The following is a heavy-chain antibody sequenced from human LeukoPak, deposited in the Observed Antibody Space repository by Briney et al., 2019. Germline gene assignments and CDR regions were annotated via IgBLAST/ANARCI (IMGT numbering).Heavy chain of an antibody. D-gene: IGHD2-15*01. J-gene: IGHJ5*02. V-gene: IGHV4-39*07. CDR1: GDSISTSSYY. Sequence: SETLSLTCTVSGDSISTSSYYWGWIRQPPGKGLEWIGSVFYSGNTYYEPSLKSRVTISEATSTNQFSLNLRSVSAADTAVYYCARDPSRSCAGGNCFSSWGQGTLVIVSS. CDR3: ARDPSRSCAGGNCFSS. CDR2: VFYSGNT.